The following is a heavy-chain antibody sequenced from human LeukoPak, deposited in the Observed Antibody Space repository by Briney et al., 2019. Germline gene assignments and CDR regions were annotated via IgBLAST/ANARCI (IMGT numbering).Heavy chain of an antibody. J-gene: IGHJ4*02. CDR3: ASSWDYSNYDY. CDR2: INPNSGGT. CDR1: GYTFTGYY. V-gene: IGHV1-2*02. D-gene: IGHD4-11*01. Sequence: ASVKVSCTASGYTFTGYYMHWVCQAPGQGLERMGWINPNSGGTNYAQKFQGRVTMTRDTSISTAYMELSRLRSDDTAVYYCASSWDYSNYDYWGQGTLVTVSS.